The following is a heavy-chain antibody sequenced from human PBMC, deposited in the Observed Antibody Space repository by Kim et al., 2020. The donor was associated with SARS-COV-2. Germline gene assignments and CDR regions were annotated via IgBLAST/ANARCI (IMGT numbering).Heavy chain of an antibody. J-gene: IGHJ4*02. D-gene: IGHD3-10*01. V-gene: IGHV3-53*01. Sequence: YYTDSVKGRLTISRDNSKNTLYLQMNSLRAEHTAVYYCARSGFGELSLDYWGQGTLVTVSS. CDR3: ARSGFGELSLDY.